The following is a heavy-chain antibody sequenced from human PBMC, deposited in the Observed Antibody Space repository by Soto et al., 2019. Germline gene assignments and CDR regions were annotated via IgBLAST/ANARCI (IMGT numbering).Heavy chain of an antibody. J-gene: IGHJ6*02. D-gene: IGHD3-10*01. CDR1: GFPFSTFG. CDR3: ARAEYNSDSGSYSYFGLDL. CDR2: IWYDGSKE. Sequence: GGSLRLSCAASGFPFSTFGMHWVRQAPGKGLEWVAVIWYDGSKEYYADSVKGRFSISRDNSKNTLYVQMNSLRAEDTAVYYCARAEYNSDSGSYSYFGLDLWGPGTTVTVSS. V-gene: IGHV3-33*01.